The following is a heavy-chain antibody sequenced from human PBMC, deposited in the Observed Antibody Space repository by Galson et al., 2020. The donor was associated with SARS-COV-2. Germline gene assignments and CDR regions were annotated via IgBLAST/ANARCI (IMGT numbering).Heavy chain of an antibody. J-gene: IGHJ4*02. Sequence: SGPTLVKPTQTLTLTCTLSGFSLSTAAMRVSWIRQAPGKALEWLGRIDWDGETSYSSSLRSRLSIFSDASKNQVVLTVINVDPEDTGTYFCARQQYFDSGSHRENWGQGILVTVSS. V-gene: IGHV2-70*04. D-gene: IGHD3-10*01. CDR2: IDWDGET. CDR1: GFSLSTAAMR. CDR3: ARQQYFDSGSHREN.